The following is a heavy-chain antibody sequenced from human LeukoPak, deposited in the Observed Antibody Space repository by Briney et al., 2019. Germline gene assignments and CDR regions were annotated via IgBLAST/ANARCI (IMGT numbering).Heavy chain of an antibody. CDR3: ARLTRLSTSPDRYYLDY. CDR2: IYTSGGT. CDR1: GDSISSYY. Sequence: SENLSLTCTVSGDSISSYYWSWIRQPPGKGLEWIGYIYTSGGTNYIPSLKGRVTISIDTSKNQFSLKLSSVTAADSAVYYCARLTRLSTSPDRYYLDYWGQGTLVTVSS. V-gene: IGHV4-4*09. J-gene: IGHJ4*02. D-gene: IGHD6-6*01.